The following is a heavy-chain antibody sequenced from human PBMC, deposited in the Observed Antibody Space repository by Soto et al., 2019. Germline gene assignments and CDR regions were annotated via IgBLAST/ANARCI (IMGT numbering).Heavy chain of an antibody. V-gene: IGHV3-11*05. J-gene: IGHJ4*02. Sequence: QVQLVESGGGLVKPGGSLRLSCAASGFTFSDYYMSWIRQAPGKGLEWVSYISSSSSYTNYADSVKGRFTISRDNTKNSLYLHMNSLRAEATAVYYCARDATGWREVYDCWGQGTLVTVSS. CDR1: GFTFSDYY. CDR2: ISSSSSYT. D-gene: IGHD6-19*01. CDR3: ARDATGWREVYDC.